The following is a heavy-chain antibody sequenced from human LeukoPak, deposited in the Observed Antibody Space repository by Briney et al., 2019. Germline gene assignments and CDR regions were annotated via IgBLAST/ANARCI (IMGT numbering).Heavy chain of an antibody. CDR1: GFTFSSYA. J-gene: IGHJ4*02. CDR3: SEAVRGFYFDY. V-gene: IGHV3-23*01. Sequence: GGSLRLSCAASGFTFSSYAMSWVGQAPGKGLEWVSAISGSGGSTYYADSVKGRFTISRDNSKNTLYLQMNSLRAEDTAVYYCSEAVRGFYFDYWGQGTLVTVSS. D-gene: IGHD6-19*01. CDR2: ISGSGGST.